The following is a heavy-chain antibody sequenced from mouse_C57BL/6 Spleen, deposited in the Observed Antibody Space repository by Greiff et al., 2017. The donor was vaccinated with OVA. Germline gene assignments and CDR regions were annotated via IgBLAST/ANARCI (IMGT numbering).Heavy chain of an antibody. CDR2: IHPNSGST. V-gene: IGHV1-64*01. CDR1: GYTFTSYW. Sequence: QVQLQQPGAELVKPGASVKLSCKASGYTFTSYWMHWVKQRPGQGLEWIGMIHPNSGSTNYNEKFKSKATLTVDKSSSTAYMQLSSLTTEDSAVYYYARNDYDGGFDYWGQGTTLTVSS. J-gene: IGHJ2*01. CDR3: ARNDYDGGFDY. D-gene: IGHD2-4*01.